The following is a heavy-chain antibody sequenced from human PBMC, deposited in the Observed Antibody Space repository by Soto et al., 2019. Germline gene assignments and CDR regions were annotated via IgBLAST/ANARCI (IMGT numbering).Heavy chain of an antibody. Sequence: QLQLQESGPGLVKPSETLSLTCTVSGGSMSSSSYYWGWIRQPPGKGLEWIANMYFSGFYSGSTSYNPSLKSRVTISVDTSKNQFSLQVSSVTAADTAVYYRARGFDILTFGFCLDYWGQGTLVTVSS. V-gene: IGHV4-39*01. CDR2: MYFSGFYSGST. CDR3: ARGFDILTFGFCLDY. CDR1: GGSMSSSSYY. D-gene: IGHD3-9*01. J-gene: IGHJ4*02.